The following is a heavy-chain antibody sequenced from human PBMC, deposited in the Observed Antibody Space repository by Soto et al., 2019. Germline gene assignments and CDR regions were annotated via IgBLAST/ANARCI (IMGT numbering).Heavy chain of an antibody. V-gene: IGHV3-33*01. CDR2: IWYDGSKK. CDR1: GFTFSNHG. J-gene: IGHJ4*02. CDR3: ARDPYSSFDY. D-gene: IGHD6-19*01. Sequence: QVQLVESGGGVVQPGRSLRRSCAASGFTFSNHGMHWVRQAPGKGLEWVAVIWYDGSKKYYADSVKGRFTISRDDSRNTVYLQMNSLRAEDTAVYYSARDPYSSFDYWGQGTLVTVSS.